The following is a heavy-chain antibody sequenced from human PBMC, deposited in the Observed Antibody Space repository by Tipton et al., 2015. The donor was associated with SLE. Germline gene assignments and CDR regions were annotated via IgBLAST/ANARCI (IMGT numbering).Heavy chain of an antibody. D-gene: IGHD2-15*01. V-gene: IGHV4-4*07. Sequence: TLSLTCSVSGGSVHTHSWNWIRQPAGKGLEWIGRIFTTGSANYNPSLKSRVTMSVDPSKNELSLKLSSVTAADTAVYYCARFKGSNVFDAFDVWGQGTVVTVSS. CDR1: GGSVHTHS. J-gene: IGHJ3*01. CDR2: IFTTGSA. CDR3: ARFKGSNVFDAFDV.